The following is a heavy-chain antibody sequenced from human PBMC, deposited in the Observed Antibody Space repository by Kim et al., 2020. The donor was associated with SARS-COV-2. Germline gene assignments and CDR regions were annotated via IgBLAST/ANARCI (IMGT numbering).Heavy chain of an antibody. V-gene: IGHV3-7*01. D-gene: IGHD3-22*01. J-gene: IGHJ4*02. Sequence: GGSLRLSCAASGFTFSSYWMSWVRQAPGKGLEWVANIKQDGSEKYYVDSVKGRFTISRDNAKNSLYLQMNSLRAEDTAVYYCARDSPDYYDSSGPDRYWGQGTLVTVSS. CDR3: ARDSPDYYDSSGPDRY. CDR1: GFTFSSYW. CDR2: IKQDGSEK.